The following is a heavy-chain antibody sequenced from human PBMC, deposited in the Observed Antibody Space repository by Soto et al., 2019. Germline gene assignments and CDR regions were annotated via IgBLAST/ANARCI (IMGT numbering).Heavy chain of an antibody. CDR3: ARERSSGWRGPFDI. J-gene: IGHJ3*02. Sequence: SQTLSLTCDISGDSVSSNSVAWNWIRQSPSRGLEWLGRTYYRSRWYNDYAVAVESRITINPDTSRDQFSLQLNSVTPEDTAVYYCARERSSGWRGPFDIWGRGTMVTVSS. V-gene: IGHV6-1*01. D-gene: IGHD6-19*01. CDR2: TYYRSRWYN. CDR1: GDSVSSNSVA.